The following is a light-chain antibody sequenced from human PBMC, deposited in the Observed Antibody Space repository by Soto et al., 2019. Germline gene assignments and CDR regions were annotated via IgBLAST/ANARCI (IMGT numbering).Light chain of an antibody. CDR2: GSN. CDR3: QSYDTSLRAVV. CDR1: NSNIGAGYD. J-gene: IGLJ2*01. Sequence: QSVLTQPPSVSGAPGQRVTISCTGSNSNIGAGYDVYWYQRLPGSAPTLLIYGSNIRPSGVPDRFSGSKSGTSASLAITGLQAEDEADYSCQSYDTSLRAVVFGGGTKLTVL. V-gene: IGLV1-40*01.